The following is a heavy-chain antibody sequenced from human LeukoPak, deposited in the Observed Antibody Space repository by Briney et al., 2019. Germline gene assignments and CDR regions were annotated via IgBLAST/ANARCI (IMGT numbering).Heavy chain of an antibody. CDR2: INHSGST. V-gene: IGHV4-34*01. CDR1: GGSFSGYY. D-gene: IGHD4-23*01. CDR3: ARRWVDYYYYGMDV. Sequence: SETLSLTCAVYGGSFSGYYWSWIRQPPGKGLEWIREINHSGSTNYNPSLKSRVTISVDTSKNQFSLKLSSVTAADTAVYYCARRWVDYYYYGMDVWGQGTTVTVSS. J-gene: IGHJ6*02.